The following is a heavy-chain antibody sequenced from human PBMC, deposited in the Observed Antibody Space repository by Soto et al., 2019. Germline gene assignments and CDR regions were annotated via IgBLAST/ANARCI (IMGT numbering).Heavy chain of an antibody. J-gene: IGHJ4*02. CDR1: GGSISSGDYY. CDR2: IYYSGST. CDR3: ASQKSSSPPYFDY. D-gene: IGHD2-2*01. V-gene: IGHV4-30-4*01. Sequence: SETLSLTCTVSGGSISSGDYYWSWIRQPPGKGLGWIGYIYYSGSTYYNPSLKSRVTISVDTSKNQFSLKLSSVTAADTAVYYCASQKSSSPPYFDYWGQGTLVTVSS.